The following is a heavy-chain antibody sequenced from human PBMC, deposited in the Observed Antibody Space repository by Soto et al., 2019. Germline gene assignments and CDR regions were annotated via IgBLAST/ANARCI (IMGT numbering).Heavy chain of an antibody. CDR3: ARDRRFLATYYYYYGVDV. Sequence: SETLSLTCTVSGGSISSYYWSWIQQPPGKGLEWIGYIYYSGSTNYNLSLKSRVTISVDTSKNQFSLKLSSVTAADTAVYYCARDRRFLATYYYYYGVDVWGKGTKATVSS. CDR2: IYYSGST. D-gene: IGHD3-3*01. CDR1: GGSISSYY. J-gene: IGHJ6*04. V-gene: IGHV4-59*01.